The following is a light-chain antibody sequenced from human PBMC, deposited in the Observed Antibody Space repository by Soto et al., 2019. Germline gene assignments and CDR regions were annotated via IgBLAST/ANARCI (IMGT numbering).Light chain of an antibody. J-gene: IGKJ1*01. V-gene: IGKV3D-15*01. CDR2: GAS. CDR3: QRYNSWPLT. CDR1: ESVRSS. Sequence: EVVMTQSPATLSVSPGERACLSCRASESVRSSLAWYHQRPGQPPRLLIYGASTRATGIPARFSGSGSGTEFTLTISSLQSEDFGVYYCQRYNSWPLTFGQGTKVDIK.